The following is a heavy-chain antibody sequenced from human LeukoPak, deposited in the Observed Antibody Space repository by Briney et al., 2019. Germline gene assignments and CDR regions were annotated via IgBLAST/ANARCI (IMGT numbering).Heavy chain of an antibody. Sequence: GESLKISCKGSGYSFTSYWIGWVRQMPGKGLEWMGIIYPGDSDTRYSPSFLGQVTISADKSISTAYLQWSSLKASDTAMYYCATRRHSSSWFPDYFDYWGQGTLVTVSS. CDR3: ATRRHSSSWFPDYFDY. D-gene: IGHD6-13*01. CDR2: IYPGDSDT. V-gene: IGHV5-51*01. CDR1: GYSFTSYW. J-gene: IGHJ4*02.